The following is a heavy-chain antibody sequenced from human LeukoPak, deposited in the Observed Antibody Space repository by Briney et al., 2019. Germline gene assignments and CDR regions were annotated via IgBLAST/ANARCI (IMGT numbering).Heavy chain of an antibody. CDR1: GGSISTYY. Sequence: SETLSLTCTVSGGSISTYYWSWIRQPPGKGLEWIGYIYYSGSTNYNPSLKSRVTISVDTSKNQFSLKLSSVTAADTAVYYCAREDFIIAAAGREMLYYYYYYMDVWGKGTTVTVSS. CDR3: AREDFIIAAAGREMLYYYYYYMDV. CDR2: IYYSGST. J-gene: IGHJ6*03. D-gene: IGHD6-13*01. V-gene: IGHV4-59*12.